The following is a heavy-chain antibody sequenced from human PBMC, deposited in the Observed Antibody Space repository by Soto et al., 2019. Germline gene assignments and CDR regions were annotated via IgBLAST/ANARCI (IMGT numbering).Heavy chain of an antibody. CDR2: MYYSGST. CDR3: ARGQVIEAAGTFDY. Sequence: SETLSLTCTISGDSISISSYYWAWIRQPPGKGLEGIGSMYYSGSTYNNPSIKSRVTMSVDTPKKQFSLILSSVTAADTAVYNCARGQVIEAAGTFDYWGQGTLVTVSP. J-gene: IGHJ4*02. V-gene: IGHV4-39*02. CDR1: GDSISISSYY. D-gene: IGHD6-13*01.